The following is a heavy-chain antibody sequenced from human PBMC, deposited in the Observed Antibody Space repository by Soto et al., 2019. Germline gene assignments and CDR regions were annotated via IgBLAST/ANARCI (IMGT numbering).Heavy chain of an antibody. CDR2: ISGSGGST. V-gene: IGHV3-23*01. J-gene: IGHJ5*02. CDR1: GFTFSSYA. CDR3: AKDTYTIFGPWGWFDP. Sequence: EVQLLESGGGLVQPGGSLRLSCAASGFTFSSYAMSWVRQAPGKGLEWVSAISGSGGSTYYADSVKGRFTISRDNSKNTLYLQMNSLRAEDTAVYYCAKDTYTIFGPWGWFDPWGQGTLVTVSS. D-gene: IGHD3-3*01.